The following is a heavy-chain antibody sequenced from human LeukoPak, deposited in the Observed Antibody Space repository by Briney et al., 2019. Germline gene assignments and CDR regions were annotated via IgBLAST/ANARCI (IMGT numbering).Heavy chain of an antibody. D-gene: IGHD2-8*01. CDR1: GYTFTSYD. V-gene: IGHV1-2*02. J-gene: IGHJ5*01. Sequence: ASVKVSCKASGYTFTSYDINWVRQATGQGLEWMGWMNPNSGGTDYAQKFQGRVTMTRDTSISTAYMELSRLRSDDTAVYYCARDRGIVLMVYAMDEYNWFDSWGQGTLVTVSS. CDR3: ARDRGIVLMVYAMDEYNWFDS. CDR2: MNPNSGGT.